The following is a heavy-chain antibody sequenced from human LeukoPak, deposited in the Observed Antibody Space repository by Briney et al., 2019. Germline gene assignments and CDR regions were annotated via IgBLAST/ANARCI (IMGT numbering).Heavy chain of an antibody. V-gene: IGHV3-48*03. Sequence: GGSLRLSCAASGFTFSSYEMNWVRQAPGKGLEWVSYISGSSGTIHFADSVKGRFTISRDNAKNSLWLQMNSLRAEDTAVYYCARVTDNNFDYRGQGTLVTVSS. CDR2: ISGSSGTI. D-gene: IGHD2-21*02. CDR3: ARVTDNNFDY. J-gene: IGHJ4*02. CDR1: GFTFSSYE.